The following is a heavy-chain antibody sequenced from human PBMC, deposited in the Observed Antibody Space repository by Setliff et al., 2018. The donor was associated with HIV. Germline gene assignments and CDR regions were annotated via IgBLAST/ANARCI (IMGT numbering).Heavy chain of an antibody. CDR3: TTIYGSGSYEFDY. D-gene: IGHD3-10*01. CDR2: IKNKKNGGTT. J-gene: IGHJ4*02. Sequence: GVLRLSCAATRFPFSDAWMTWVRQAPGKGLEWVARIKNKKNGGTTDYAAPVKGRFTISRDDSKNTLYLQMNSLKTEDTAVYYCTTIYGSGSYEFDYWGQGTLVTVSS. V-gene: IGHV3-15*01. CDR1: RFPFSDAW.